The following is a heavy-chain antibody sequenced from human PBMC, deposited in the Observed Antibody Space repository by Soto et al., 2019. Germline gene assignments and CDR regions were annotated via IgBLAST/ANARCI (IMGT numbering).Heavy chain of an antibody. D-gene: IGHD2-21*02. J-gene: IGHJ4*02. Sequence: ASVKVSCKASGYTFTRYNVHWVRQAPGQGLEWMAIINPSGGTTYYVQKFEGRVTLTTDTSTSTVYMELGSLRSDDTAIYYCARGPVVTPFVDYWGQGTLVTVSS. V-gene: IGHV1-46*01. CDR2: INPSGGTT. CDR3: ARGPVVTPFVDY. CDR1: GYTFTRYN.